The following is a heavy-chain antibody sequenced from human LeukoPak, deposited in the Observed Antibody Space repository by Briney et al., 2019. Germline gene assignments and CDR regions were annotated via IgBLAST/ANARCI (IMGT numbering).Heavy chain of an antibody. CDR3: ARVGQWLLPAIDL. V-gene: IGHV4-34*01. CDR2: INHSGSS. D-gene: IGHD6-19*01. Sequence: RPSETLSLTCAAYGVSFSGYYWSGTRPPPGKGREGIGEINHSGSSNYNPSLTSRVTISVDTSKNQFSLKLSSVTAADTAVYYCARVGQWLLPAIDLWGQGTLVTVSS. J-gene: IGHJ5*02. CDR1: GVSFSGYY.